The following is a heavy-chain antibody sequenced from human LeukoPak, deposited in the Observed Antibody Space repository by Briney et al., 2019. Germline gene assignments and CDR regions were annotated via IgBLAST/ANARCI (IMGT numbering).Heavy chain of an antibody. D-gene: IGHD3-22*01. Sequence: PGGSLRLSCAASGFTFSSYAMHWVRQAPGKGLEWVAVISYDGSNKYYADSVKGRFTISRDNSKNTLYLQMNSLRAEDTAVYYCARWGTAYYYDSSVRYGMDVWGQGTTVTVSS. V-gene: IGHV3-30-3*01. CDR1: GFTFSSYA. J-gene: IGHJ6*02. CDR3: ARWGTAYYYDSSVRYGMDV. CDR2: ISYDGSNK.